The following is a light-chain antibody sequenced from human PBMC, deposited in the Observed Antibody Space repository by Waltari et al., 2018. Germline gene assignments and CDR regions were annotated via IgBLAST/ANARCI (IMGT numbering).Light chain of an antibody. CDR1: QSITIY. CDR3: QQSYSTPWK. CDR2: AAS. J-gene: IGKJ1*01. V-gene: IGKV1-39*01. Sequence: DIQMTQSPSSLSASVGDRVTITCRASQSITIYLNWYQQKPGKAPQLLIYAASTLQSVVPSRFSGSGSGTDFTLTINSLQPEDFATYYCQQSYSTPWKFGQGTKVEIK.